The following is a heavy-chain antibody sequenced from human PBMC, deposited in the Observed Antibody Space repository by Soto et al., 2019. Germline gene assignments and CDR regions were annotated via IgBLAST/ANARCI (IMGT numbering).Heavy chain of an antibody. Sequence: EVQLVESGGGLVQPGGSLRLSCAASGFTFSSYWMSWVRQAPGKGLEWVANIKQDGSEKYYVDSVKGRFTISRDNAKNSLYLQMNSLRAEDTAVYYCARDKTRSGRIWGNWFDPWGQGTLVTVSS. CDR3: ARDKTRSGRIWGNWFDP. CDR1: GFTFSSYW. V-gene: IGHV3-7*01. J-gene: IGHJ5*02. CDR2: IKQDGSEK. D-gene: IGHD3-10*01.